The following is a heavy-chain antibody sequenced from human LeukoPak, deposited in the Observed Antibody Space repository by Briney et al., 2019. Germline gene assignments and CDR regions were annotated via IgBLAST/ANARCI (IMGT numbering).Heavy chain of an antibody. CDR1: GFTFRSYG. CDR2: ISGSGGYT. CDR3: ATSPDIEASGTLYYLDF. Sequence: GGSLRLSCAASGFTFRSYGMSWVRQAPGKGPEWVSSISGSGGYTYYADSVQGRFTISRDNSENTLSLQMNSLRAEDAAIYYCATSPDIEASGTLYYLDFWGQGTLVSVSS. J-gene: IGHJ4*02. V-gene: IGHV3-23*01. D-gene: IGHD1-14*01.